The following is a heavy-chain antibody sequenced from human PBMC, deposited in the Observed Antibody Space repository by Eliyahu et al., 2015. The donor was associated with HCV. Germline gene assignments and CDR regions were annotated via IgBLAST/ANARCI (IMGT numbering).Heavy chain of an antibody. Sequence: QLVESGGGLEQPGRSLRLSCAASGFSFDGYPMHWVRQAPGKGLEWVSGISWNSAIIGXAGSVMGRFTISRDNARNSLYLQMNNLRPEDTGLYYCVKDRDCSGQNCYFPFYGFDVWGLGTTVIVSS. D-gene: IGHD2-15*01. J-gene: IGHJ6*02. CDR1: GFSFDGYP. CDR2: ISWNSAII. V-gene: IGHV3-9*01. CDR3: VKDRDCSGQNCYFPFYGFDV.